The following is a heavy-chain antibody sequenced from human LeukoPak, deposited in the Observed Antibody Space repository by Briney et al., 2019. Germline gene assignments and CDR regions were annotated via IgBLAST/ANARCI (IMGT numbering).Heavy chain of an antibody. J-gene: IGHJ6*03. CDR2: INPNSGGT. CDR3: ARVSVPAAIRSYYYYMDV. CDR1: GYTFTGYY. V-gene: IGHV1-2*02. Sequence: ASVKVSRKASGYTFTGYYMHWVRQAPGQGLEWMGWINPNSGGTNYAQKFQGRVTMTRDTSISTAYMELSRLRSDDTAVYYCARVSVPAAIRSYYYYMDVWGKGTTVTVSS. D-gene: IGHD2-2*02.